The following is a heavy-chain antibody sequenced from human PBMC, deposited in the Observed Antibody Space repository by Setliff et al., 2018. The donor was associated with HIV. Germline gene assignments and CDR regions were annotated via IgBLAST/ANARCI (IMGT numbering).Heavy chain of an antibody. D-gene: IGHD3-3*01. Sequence: PSETLSLTCTVSGGSISSSGPGYYWGWVRQAPGGGLEWIGSVYYSGSTNYNPSLKSRVTISLDTSKNQLSLRLTSMTAADTAVYYCARSQPDTIFGVVIFDYWGQGKMVTVSS. CDR2: VYYSGST. CDR1: GGSISSSGPGYY. CDR3: ARSQPDTIFGVVIFDY. V-gene: IGHV4-39*01. J-gene: IGHJ4*02.